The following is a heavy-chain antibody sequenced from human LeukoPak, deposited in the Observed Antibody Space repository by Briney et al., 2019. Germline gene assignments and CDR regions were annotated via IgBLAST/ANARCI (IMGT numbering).Heavy chain of an antibody. CDR3: ARERATLDYYYYMDV. D-gene: IGHD5-12*01. Sequence: LSGGSLRLSCAASGFTFSSYWMHWVRQAPGKGLVWVSRINSDGSNTNYADSVKGRFTISRDNAKNTLYLQMNSLRAEDTALYYCARERATLDYYYYMDVWGKGTTVTVSS. CDR1: GFTFSSYW. J-gene: IGHJ6*03. CDR2: INSDGSNT. V-gene: IGHV3-74*01.